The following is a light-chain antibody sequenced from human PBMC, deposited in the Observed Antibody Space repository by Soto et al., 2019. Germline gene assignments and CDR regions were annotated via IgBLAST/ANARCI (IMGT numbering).Light chain of an antibody. J-gene: IGKJ1*01. Sequence: EIVMTQSPATLSVSPGERATLSCRASQSVSSNLAWYQQKPGQAPRLLIYGASTRATGIPARFSGSGSGTEFTLTISSMQSEDFAVDYCQHYNNWPPCTFGHGTKVEIK. CDR1: QSVSSN. V-gene: IGKV3-15*01. CDR2: GAS. CDR3: QHYNNWPPCT.